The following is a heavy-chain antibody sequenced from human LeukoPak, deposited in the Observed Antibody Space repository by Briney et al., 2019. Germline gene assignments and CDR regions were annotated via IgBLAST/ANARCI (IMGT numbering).Heavy chain of an antibody. CDR3: ARDSRDSGGYYLYYFDY. V-gene: IGHV1-69*04. CDR2: IIPILGIV. J-gene: IGHJ4*01. Sequence: ASVKVSCKASGDTSSNFAVSWVRRAPGQGLEWMGRIIPILGIVDYAQKFRGRVTITADKSTSSAYMELSSLRSEDTAVYYCARDSRDSGGYYLYYFDYWGQGTLVTVSS. D-gene: IGHD3-22*01. CDR1: GDTSSNFA.